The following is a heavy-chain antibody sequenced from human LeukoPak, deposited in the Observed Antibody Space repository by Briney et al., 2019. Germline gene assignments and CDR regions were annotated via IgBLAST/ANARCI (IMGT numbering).Heavy chain of an antibody. J-gene: IGHJ4*02. Sequence: GGSLRLSRAASGFTFSSYAMSWVRQAPGKGLEWVSAISGSGGSTYYADSVKGRFTISRDNSKNTLYLQMNSLRAEDTAVYYCAKNIVVVVAALPCPYFDYWGQGTLVTVSS. CDR1: GFTFSSYA. CDR2: ISGSGGST. CDR3: AKNIVVVVAALPCPYFDY. D-gene: IGHD2-15*01. V-gene: IGHV3-23*01.